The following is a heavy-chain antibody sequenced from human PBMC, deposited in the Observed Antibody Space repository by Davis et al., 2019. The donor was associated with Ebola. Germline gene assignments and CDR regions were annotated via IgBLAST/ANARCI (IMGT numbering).Heavy chain of an antibody. D-gene: IGHD3-3*01. Sequence: ESLKISCTVSGGSIISSSSYWGWIRQPPRKGLEWIGSIYYSGITYHNPSLKSRVTISVDTSKNQFSLKLRSVTAADTAVYYCARQGWSGYSLRHWLDPWGRGTLVTVSS. CDR1: GGSIISSSSY. V-gene: IGHV4-39*01. CDR3: ARQGWSGYSLRHWLDP. J-gene: IGHJ5*02. CDR2: IYYSGIT.